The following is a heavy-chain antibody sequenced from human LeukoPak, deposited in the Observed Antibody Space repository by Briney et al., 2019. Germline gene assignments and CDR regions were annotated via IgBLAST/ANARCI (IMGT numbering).Heavy chain of an antibody. CDR3: ARIRSSGWYFYYYGMDV. D-gene: IGHD6-19*01. Sequence: SETLSLTCTVSGGSISSYYWSWIRQPPGKGLEWIGYICYSGSTNYNPSLKSRVTISVDTSKNQFSLKLSSVTAADAAVYYCARIRSSGWYFYYYGMDVWGQGTTVTVSS. V-gene: IGHV4-59*08. J-gene: IGHJ6*02. CDR1: GGSISSYY. CDR2: ICYSGST.